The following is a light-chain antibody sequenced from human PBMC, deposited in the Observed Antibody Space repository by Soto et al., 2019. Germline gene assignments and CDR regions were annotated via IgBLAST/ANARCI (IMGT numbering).Light chain of an antibody. Sequence: EIVLTQSPGTLSLSPVERATLSCGASQSVSSSYLAWYQQRPGQAPRLIIYRASSRATGVPARFSGSGSGTDFTLTISRLEPEDFALYYCQHHVERSPITFGQGTRLEIK. CDR2: RAS. V-gene: IGKV3-20*01. J-gene: IGKJ5*01. CDR1: QSVSSSY. CDR3: QHHVERSPIT.